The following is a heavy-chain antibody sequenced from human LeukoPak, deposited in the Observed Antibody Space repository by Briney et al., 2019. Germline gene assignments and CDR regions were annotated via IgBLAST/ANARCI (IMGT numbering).Heavy chain of an antibody. V-gene: IGHV1-18*01. J-gene: IGHJ4*02. CDR1: GYTFASYG. CDR3: ARDTALIITPGGPDY. CDR2: ISAYNDDT. D-gene: IGHD3-10*01. Sequence: ASVKVSCKASGYTFASYGISWVRQAPGQGLGWMGWISAYNDDTRYAQHLQGRVTLTTDTSTGTAYMELRSLTSDDTALYYCARDTALIITPGGPDYWGQGTLVTVSS.